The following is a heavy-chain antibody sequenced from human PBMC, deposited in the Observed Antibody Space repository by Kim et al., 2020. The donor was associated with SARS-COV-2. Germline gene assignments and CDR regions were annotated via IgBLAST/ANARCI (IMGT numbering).Heavy chain of an antibody. CDR2: IYYSGST. CDR1: GGSISSSSYY. CDR3: ARTCYYDSIYDAFDI. D-gene: IGHD3-22*01. V-gene: IGHV4-39*01. Sequence: SETLSLTCTVSGGSISSSSYYWGWIRQPPGKGLEWIGSIYYSGSTYYNPSLKSRVTISVDTSKNQFSLKLSSVTAADTAVYYCARTCYYDSIYDAFDIWGQGTMVTVSS. J-gene: IGHJ3*02.